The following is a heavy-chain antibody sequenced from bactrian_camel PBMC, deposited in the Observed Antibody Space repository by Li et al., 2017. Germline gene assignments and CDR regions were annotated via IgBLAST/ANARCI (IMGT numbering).Heavy chain of an antibody. Sequence: VQLVESGEGLVQPGGSLTLSCAASVFTFSIYAMSWVRQAPGKGLEWVSSIYSDGSKTDYADSVKGRFTIPTHNANNTRYLQMNSLKTEDMGMYYCAVGLWADLGYWGQGTQVTVS. V-gene: IGHV3S11*01. CDR3: AVGLWADLGY. J-gene: IGHJ6*01. CDR2: IYSDGSKT. CDR1: VFTFSIYA.